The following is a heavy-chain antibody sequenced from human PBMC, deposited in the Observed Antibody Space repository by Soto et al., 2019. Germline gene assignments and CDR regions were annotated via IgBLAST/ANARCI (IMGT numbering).Heavy chain of an antibody. V-gene: IGHV3-30-3*01. Sequence: PGGSLRLSCAASGFTFSSYAMHWVRQAPGKGLEWVAVISYDGSNKYYADSVKGRFTISRDNSKNTLYLQMNSLRAEDTAVYYCARDQRDIVVVVAATQKLYYYGMDVWGQGTTVTVSS. CDR1: GFTFSSYA. CDR3: ARDQRDIVVVVAATQKLYYYGMDV. CDR2: ISYDGSNK. D-gene: IGHD2-15*01. J-gene: IGHJ6*02.